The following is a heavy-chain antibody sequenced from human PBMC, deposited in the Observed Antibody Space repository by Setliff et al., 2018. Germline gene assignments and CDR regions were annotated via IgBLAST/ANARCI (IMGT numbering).Heavy chain of an antibody. CDR3: ARGGTFRYFDF. D-gene: IGHD5-12*01. Sequence: SETLSLTCTVSDGSLSTYYWSWIRQPPGKGLEFIGYVYYSGTANYSHSLRSRLTISVDTSKNQFSLKLRSVTAADTAVYYCARGGTFRYFDFWGQGAPVTVSS. CDR2: VYYSGTA. V-gene: IGHV4-59*01. CDR1: DGSLSTYY. J-gene: IGHJ4*02.